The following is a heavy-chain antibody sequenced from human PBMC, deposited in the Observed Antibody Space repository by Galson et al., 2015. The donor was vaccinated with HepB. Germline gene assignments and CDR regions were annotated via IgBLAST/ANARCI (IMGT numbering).Heavy chain of an antibody. J-gene: IGHJ4*02. CDR3: ARHSGTYLDY. D-gene: IGHD1-26*01. Sequence: CAASGITFSGYWMHWVRQAPGKGLVWVARINSDGSSRYYADSVRGRFTISRDNARNTLFLQMDSLRAEDTALFYCARHSGTYLDYWGQGTLVTVSS. CDR1: GITFSGYW. V-gene: IGHV3-74*01. CDR2: INSDGSSR.